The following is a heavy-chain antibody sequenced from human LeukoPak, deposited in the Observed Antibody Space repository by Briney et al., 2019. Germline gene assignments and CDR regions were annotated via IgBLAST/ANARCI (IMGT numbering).Heavy chain of an antibody. D-gene: IGHD3-10*01. V-gene: IGHV4-38-2*02. CDR1: GYSISSGYY. CDR2: IYHSGST. CDR3: ARNADYYGSGSYYPPLDY. Sequence: TLSLTCTVSGYSISSGYYWGWIRPPPGKGLEWIGSIYHSGSTYYNPSLKRRVTISVDTSKNQFSLKLSSVTAADTAVYYCARNADYYGSGSYYPPLDYWGQGTLVTVSS. J-gene: IGHJ4*02.